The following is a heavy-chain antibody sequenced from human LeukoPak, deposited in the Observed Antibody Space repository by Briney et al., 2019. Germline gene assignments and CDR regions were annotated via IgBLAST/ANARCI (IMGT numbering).Heavy chain of an antibody. CDR2: INPSSGGT. CDR3: ARASEGTIFFDP. V-gene: IGHV1-2*02. D-gene: IGHD3-9*01. CDR1: GYTFTSYG. Sequence: ASVKVSCKASGYTFTSYGFAWVRQAPGQGLEWMGWINPSSGGTNYAQKFQGRVTMTRDTSISTAYMELSRLRSDDTAVYYCARASEGTIFFDPWGQGTLVTVSS. J-gene: IGHJ5*02.